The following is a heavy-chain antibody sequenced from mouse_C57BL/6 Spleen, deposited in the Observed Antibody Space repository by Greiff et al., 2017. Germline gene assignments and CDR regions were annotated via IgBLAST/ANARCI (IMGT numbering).Heavy chain of an antibody. D-gene: IGHD2-1*01. CDR3: ASLYYGNSYYFDY. J-gene: IGHJ2*01. V-gene: IGHV5-16*01. CDR1: GFTFSDYY. CDR2: INYDGSST. Sequence: EVKLVESEGGLVQPGSSMKLSCTASGFTFSDYYMAWVRQVPEKGLEWVANINYDGSSTYYLDSLKSRFIISRDNAKNILYLQMSSLKSEDTATYYCASLYYGNSYYFDYWGQGTTLTVSS.